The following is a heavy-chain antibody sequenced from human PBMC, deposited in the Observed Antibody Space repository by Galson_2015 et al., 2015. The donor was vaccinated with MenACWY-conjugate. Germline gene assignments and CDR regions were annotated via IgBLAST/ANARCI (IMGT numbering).Heavy chain of an antibody. V-gene: IGHV3-74*01. CDR1: GFTFSSYW. Sequence: SLRLSCAASGFTFSSYWMHWVRQAPGKGLVWVSRINSDGSGTRYADSVKGRFTISRDNAKNTLYLQMNSLRAEDTAVYYYAREIGQWVRGARYGMVVWGQGTTVTVSS. CDR2: INSDGSGT. D-gene: IGHD3-10*01. J-gene: IGHJ6*02. CDR3: AREIGQWVRGARYGMVV.